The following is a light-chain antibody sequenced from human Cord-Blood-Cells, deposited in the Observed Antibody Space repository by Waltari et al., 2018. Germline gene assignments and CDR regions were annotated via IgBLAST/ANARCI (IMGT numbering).Light chain of an antibody. CDR3: QQYNNWPPYT. CDR2: GAF. J-gene: IGKJ2*01. Sequence: EIVMTQSPATLSVPPGERATLPCRASQSVSSNLAWYQQKPGQAPRLLIYGAFTRATGIPARFSGSGSGTEFTLTISSLQSEDFAVYYCQQYNNWPPYTFGQGTKLEIK. V-gene: IGKV3-15*01. CDR1: QSVSSN.